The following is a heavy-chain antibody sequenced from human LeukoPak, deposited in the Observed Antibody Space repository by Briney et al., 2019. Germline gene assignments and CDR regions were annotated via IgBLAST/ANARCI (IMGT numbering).Heavy chain of an antibody. CDR1: GGSISSYY. CDR2: IYYSGST. CDR3: ASRGYSYGLDAFDI. Sequence: SETLSLTCTVSGGSISSYYWSWIRQPPGKGLEWIGYIYYSGSTNYNPSLKSRVTISVDTSKNQFSLKLSSVTAADTAVYYCASRGYSYGLDAFDIWGQGTMVTVSS. D-gene: IGHD5-18*01. J-gene: IGHJ3*02. V-gene: IGHV4-59*12.